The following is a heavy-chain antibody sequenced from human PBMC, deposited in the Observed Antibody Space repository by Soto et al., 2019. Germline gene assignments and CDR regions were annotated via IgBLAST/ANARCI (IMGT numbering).Heavy chain of an antibody. J-gene: IGHJ4*02. Sequence: QERLVQSXXXXRXPXXXXXXXXKVTGXXXXRXXXXXVRXAXXXXXEWMGGIVPMFGTSKYAQKFQGRVTITADTSTNIAYMELRSLRSEDTAVYYCNRGSEYDFWSGYLWGQGTLVSVSS. V-gene: IGHV1-69*06. CDR2: IVPMFGTS. CDR3: NRGSEYDFWSGYL. CDR1: GXXXXRXX. D-gene: IGHD3-3*01.